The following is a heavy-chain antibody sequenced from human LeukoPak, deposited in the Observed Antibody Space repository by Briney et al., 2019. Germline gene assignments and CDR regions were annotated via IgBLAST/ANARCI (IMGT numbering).Heavy chain of an antibody. CDR3: ARIMITFGGVIVGLDY. D-gene: IGHD3-16*02. V-gene: IGHV5-51*01. CDR2: IYPGDSDT. Sequence: GESLKISCKGSGYSFPMYWIGWVRQMPGKGLEWMGIIYPGDSDTRYSPSFQGQVTISADKSISTAYLQWSSLKASDTAMYYCARIMITFGGVIVGLDYWGQGTLVTVSS. J-gene: IGHJ4*02. CDR1: GYSFPMYW.